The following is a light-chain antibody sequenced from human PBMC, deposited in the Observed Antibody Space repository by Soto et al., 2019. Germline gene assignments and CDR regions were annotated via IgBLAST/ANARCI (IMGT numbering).Light chain of an antibody. J-gene: IGKJ4*01. CDR3: QQYKDYPLT. V-gene: IGKV3-15*01. CDR1: QSVSSK. Sequence: EIVMTQSPATLSVSPGEGATLSCRASQSVSSKLAWYQQKPGQAPRLLIYGASTRATGIPARFSGSGSGTEFTLTISSVQPDDFATYYCQQYKDYPLTFGGGTKVDIK. CDR2: GAS.